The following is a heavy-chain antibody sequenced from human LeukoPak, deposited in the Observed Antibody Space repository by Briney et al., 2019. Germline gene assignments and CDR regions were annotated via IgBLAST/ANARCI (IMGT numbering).Heavy chain of an antibody. CDR3: ARVTGAEDGYNWFDP. V-gene: IGHV1-69*04. CDR1: GGTLSSYG. Sequence: SVKVSCKASGGTLSSYGISWVRQALGQGLEWMGRIIPILGKANYAQKFQGRVTITADTSTRTAYMDLSSLTSEDTAVYYCARVTGAEDGYNWFDPWGQGTLVTVSS. D-gene: IGHD6-13*01. J-gene: IGHJ5*02. CDR2: IIPILGKA.